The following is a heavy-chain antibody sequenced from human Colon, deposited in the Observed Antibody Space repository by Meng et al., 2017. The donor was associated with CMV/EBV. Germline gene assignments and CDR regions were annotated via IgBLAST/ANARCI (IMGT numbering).Heavy chain of an antibody. V-gene: IGHV1-2*02. CDR1: GYVFTGYY. Sequence: GYVFTGYYIHWVRQAPGQGLEYMGWINPNGGITNYAQKFQGRVTLTRDTSMTTAYMELSRLTSDDTAVYYCARDVFSVIIDEAPGDQWGQGTLVTVSS. J-gene: IGHJ4*02. CDR2: INPNGGIT. D-gene: IGHD3-22*01. CDR3: ARDVFSVIIDEAPGDQ.